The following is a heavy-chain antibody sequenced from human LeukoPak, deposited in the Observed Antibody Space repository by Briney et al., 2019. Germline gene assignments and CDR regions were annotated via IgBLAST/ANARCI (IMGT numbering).Heavy chain of an antibody. J-gene: IGHJ4*02. V-gene: IGHV4-34*01. D-gene: IGHD6-13*01. CDR2: INHSGST. Sequence: SETLSLTCAVYGGSFSAYYWSWIRQPPGKGLEWIGEINHSGSTNYNPSLKSRVTISVDTSKNQFSLKLSSVTAADTAVYYCARGSGYSTYYFDYWGQGTLVTVSS. CDR1: GGSFSAYY. CDR3: ARGSGYSTYYFDY.